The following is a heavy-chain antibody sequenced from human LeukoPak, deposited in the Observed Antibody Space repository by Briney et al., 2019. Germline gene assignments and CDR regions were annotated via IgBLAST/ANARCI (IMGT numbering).Heavy chain of an antibody. CDR3: ARVGPTEAFGY. V-gene: IGHV3-48*03. D-gene: IGHD1-26*01. Sequence: SGGSLRLSCSAVGFTFSTYEMNWVRQAPGKGLEWVSYISTGGRIIYYADSVKGRFTISRDNAENSLYLQMNSLRAEDIAVYYCARVGPTEAFGYWGQGTLVTVSS. CDR1: GFTFSTYE. CDR2: ISTGGRII. J-gene: IGHJ4*02.